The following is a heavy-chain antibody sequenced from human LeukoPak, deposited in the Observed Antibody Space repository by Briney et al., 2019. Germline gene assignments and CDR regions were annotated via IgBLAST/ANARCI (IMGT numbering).Heavy chain of an antibody. CDR2: VFYSGST. J-gene: IGHJ4*02. D-gene: IGHD2-8*01. CDR3: AIPSGGGQILYALFDY. CDR1: GGSISSRSYH. V-gene: IGHV4-39*07. Sequence: PSETLSLTCTVSGGSISSRSYHWGWIRQPPGKGLEWIGSVFYSGSTNYNPSLKSRVTISVDTSKNQFSLKLSSVTAADTAVYYCAIPSGGGQILYALFDYWGQGTLVTVSS.